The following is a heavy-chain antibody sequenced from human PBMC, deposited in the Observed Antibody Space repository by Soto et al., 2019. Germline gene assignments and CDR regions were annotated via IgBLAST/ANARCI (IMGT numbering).Heavy chain of an antibody. J-gene: IGHJ4*02. D-gene: IGHD1-1*01. Sequence: GGSLRLSCAASGFTFSNYWMHWVRQAPGKGLVWVSRINNDGSSTSHADSVKGRFTISRDNAKNTVYLHMSSLRAEDTAVYYCTRATTVSFDYWGQGALVTVSS. CDR3: TRATTVSFDY. CDR1: GFTFSNYW. V-gene: IGHV3-74*01. CDR2: INNDGSST.